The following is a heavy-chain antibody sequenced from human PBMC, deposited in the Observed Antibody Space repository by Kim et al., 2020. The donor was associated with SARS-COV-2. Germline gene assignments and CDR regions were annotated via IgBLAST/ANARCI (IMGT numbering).Heavy chain of an antibody. CDR3: ITGPTWGY. CDR1: GFTFSNAW. J-gene: IGHJ4*02. CDR2: IKSKTDGGTT. Sequence: GGSLRLSCAASGFTFSNAWMSWVRQAPGKGLEWVGLIKSKTDGGTTDYAAPMKGRFTISRDDSKNTLYLQMNSLKTEDTAVYYCITGPTWGYWGQGTLVTVSS. V-gene: IGHV3-15*01. D-gene: IGHD3-16*01.